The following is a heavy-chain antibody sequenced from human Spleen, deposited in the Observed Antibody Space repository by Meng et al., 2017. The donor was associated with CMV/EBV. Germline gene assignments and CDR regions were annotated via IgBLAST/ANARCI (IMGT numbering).Heavy chain of an antibody. CDR2: IIPILGTA. J-gene: IGHJ6*02. CDR3: ARAPVDSSGYSYYYYYGMGG. V-gene: IGHV1-69*10. CDR1: VGTFSSYA. Sequence: SVKVSFKASVGTFSSYAISWVRQAPGQGLEWMGGIIPILGTANYAQKFQDRVTITADKSTSTAYMELSSLRSEDTAVYYCARAPVDSSGYSYYYYYGMGGWGQGTTVTVSS. D-gene: IGHD3-22*01.